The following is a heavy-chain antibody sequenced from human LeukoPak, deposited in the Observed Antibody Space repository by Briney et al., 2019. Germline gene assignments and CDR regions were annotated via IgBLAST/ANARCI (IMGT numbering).Heavy chain of an antibody. V-gene: IGHV3-48*01. CDR1: GFTFSSYS. J-gene: IGHJ4*02. CDR3: ARVGSDCSSTSCSGY. D-gene: IGHD2-2*01. CDR2: ISSSSSTI. Sequence: TGGSLRLSCAASGFTFSSYSMNWVRQAPGKGLEWVSYISSSSSTIYYADSVKGRFTISRDNAKNSLYLQMNSLRAEDTAVYCCARVGSDCSSTSCSGYWGQGTLVTVSS.